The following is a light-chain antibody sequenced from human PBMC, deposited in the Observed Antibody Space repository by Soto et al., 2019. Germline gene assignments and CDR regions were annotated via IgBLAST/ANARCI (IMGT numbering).Light chain of an antibody. Sequence: QSALTQPASVSGSPGQSITISCTGTSSDVGSYNLVSLYQQHPGKAPKLMIYEVSKRPSGVSNRFSGSKSGNTAFLTISGLQAEDEADYYCCSYAGSSIFYVFGTGTKVTVL. CDR3: CSYAGSSIFYV. V-gene: IGLV2-23*02. CDR1: SSDVGSYNL. CDR2: EVS. J-gene: IGLJ1*01.